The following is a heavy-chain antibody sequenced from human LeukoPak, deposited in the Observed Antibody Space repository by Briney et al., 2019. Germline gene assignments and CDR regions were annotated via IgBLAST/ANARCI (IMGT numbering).Heavy chain of an antibody. CDR2: IKSRTDGGTT. V-gene: IGHV3-15*01. J-gene: IGHJ4*02. D-gene: IGHD4-17*01. Sequence: GGSLRLSCAASGFTFSNAWMSWVRQAPGKGLEWVGRIKSRTDGGTTDYAAPVKGRFAISRDDSKNMLYLQMNSLKTEDTAVYYCTTEAGYGDYSGWAYWGQGTLVTVSS. CDR1: GFTFSNAW. CDR3: TTEAGYGDYSGWAY.